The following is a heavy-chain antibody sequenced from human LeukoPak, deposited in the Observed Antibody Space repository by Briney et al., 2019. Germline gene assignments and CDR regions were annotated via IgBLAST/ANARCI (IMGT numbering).Heavy chain of an antibody. J-gene: IGHJ4*02. D-gene: IGHD3-22*01. Sequence: ASQTLSLTCTVSGGSISSGSYYWSWIRQPAGKGLEWIGRIYTNGGTNYNPSLKGRVTISLDTSKNQFSLKLTSVTAADTAVYYCARDPTPIHYYDNSGSTHYFDYWGQGTLVTVSS. CDR2: IYTNGGT. CDR1: GGSISSGSYY. V-gene: IGHV4-61*02. CDR3: ARDPTPIHYYDNSGSTHYFDY.